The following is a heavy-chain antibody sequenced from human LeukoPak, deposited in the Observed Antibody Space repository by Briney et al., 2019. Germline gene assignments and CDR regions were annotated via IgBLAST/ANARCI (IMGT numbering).Heavy chain of an antibody. CDR1: GGSISSYY. Sequence: PSETLSLTCTVSGGSISSYYWSWIRQPAGKGLEWIGRIYTSGSTNYNPSLKSRVTMSVDTSKNQFSLKLSSVTAADTAVYYCARDKYDILTGYEYSDYWGQGTLVTVSS. V-gene: IGHV4-4*07. J-gene: IGHJ4*02. CDR2: IYTSGST. D-gene: IGHD3-9*01. CDR3: ARDKYDILTGYEYSDY.